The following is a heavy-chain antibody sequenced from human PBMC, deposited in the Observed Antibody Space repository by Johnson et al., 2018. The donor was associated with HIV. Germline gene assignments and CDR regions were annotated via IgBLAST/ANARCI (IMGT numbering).Heavy chain of an antibody. J-gene: IGHJ3*01. D-gene: IGHD6-13*01. CDR1: GFTFSNAW. CDR3: AKVGSGYSSSS. V-gene: IGHV3-23*04. Sequence: MLLVESGGGLVQPGGSLKLSCAASGFTFSNAWMSWVRQAPGQGLEWVSTLSGSGGRTYYADSVKGRFTISRDNSKNTLYLQMNRLRAEDTAVYYCAKVGSGYSSSSWGQGTMVTVSS. CDR2: LSGSGGRT.